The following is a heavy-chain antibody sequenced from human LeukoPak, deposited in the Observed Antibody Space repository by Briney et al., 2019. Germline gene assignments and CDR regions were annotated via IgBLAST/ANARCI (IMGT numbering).Heavy chain of an antibody. CDR3: ARDGDSSTFDY. J-gene: IGHJ4*02. V-gene: IGHV3-7*01. CDR2: IKQDGSDK. Sequence: YXVSWVRQAPGXGLEWXANIKQDGSDKYYVDSVKGRFTISRDNAKNSLFLQMNSLRAEDAAVYYCARDGDSSTFDYWGQGTLVTVSS. D-gene: IGHD6-13*01. CDR1: YX.